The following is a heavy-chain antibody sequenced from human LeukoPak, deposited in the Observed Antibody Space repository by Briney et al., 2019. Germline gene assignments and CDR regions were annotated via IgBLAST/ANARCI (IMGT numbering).Heavy chain of an antibody. CDR3: ARVGSDILTGYYSYHP. Sequence: GGSLRLSCAASGFTFTSYWLSWVRQAPGKGLEWVANIRQDGREKSYADSVEGRFTISRDNAKTSVYLQMNSLRAEDTAVYYCARVGSDILTGYYSYHPWAQGTLVTVSS. J-gene: IGHJ5*02. CDR2: IRQDGREK. V-gene: IGHV3-7*03. D-gene: IGHD3-9*01. CDR1: GFTFTSYW.